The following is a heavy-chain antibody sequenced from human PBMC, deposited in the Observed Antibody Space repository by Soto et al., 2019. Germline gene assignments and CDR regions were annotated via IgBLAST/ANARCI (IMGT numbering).Heavy chain of an antibody. D-gene: IGHD3-22*01. CDR1: EFPFSSYG. V-gene: IGHV3-30*18. Sequence: QVQLVESGGGVVQSGRSLRLSCAASEFPFSSYGMHWVRQAPGKGLEWVAVISHDGSTKYYADSVKGRFTISRDNSKNTLYLQMNSLRAEDTAVYYCAKPFQRSGYYYDFWHFDLWGRGTLVTVSS. J-gene: IGHJ2*01. CDR3: AKPFQRSGYYYDFWHFDL. CDR2: ISHDGSTK.